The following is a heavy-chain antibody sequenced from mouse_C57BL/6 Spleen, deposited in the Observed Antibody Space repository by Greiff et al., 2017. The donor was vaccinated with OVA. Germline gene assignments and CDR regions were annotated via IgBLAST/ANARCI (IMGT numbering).Heavy chain of an antibody. CDR2: IYPGDGDT. V-gene: IGHV1-82*01. CDR3: AVLGRFAY. CDR1: GYAFSSSW. Sequence: QVQLQQSGPELVKPGASVKISCKASGYAFSSSWMNWVKQRPGKGLEWIGRIYPGDGDTNYNGKFKGKATLTADKSSSTAYMQLSSLTSEDSAVYFCAVLGRFAYWGQGTLVTVSA. J-gene: IGHJ3*01. D-gene: IGHD4-1*01.